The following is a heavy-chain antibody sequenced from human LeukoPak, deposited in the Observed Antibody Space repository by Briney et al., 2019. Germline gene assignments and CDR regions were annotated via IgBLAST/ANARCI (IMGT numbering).Heavy chain of an antibody. Sequence: GGSLRLSCAASGFTFSSYAMSWVRQALEKGLEWVSPISGSGGSTYYADSVKGRFTISRDNSKNTLYLQMNSLRAEDTAVYYCAKDRGFELLRSEDYWGQGTLVTVSS. CDR1: GFTFSSYA. CDR2: ISGSGGST. J-gene: IGHJ4*02. V-gene: IGHV3-23*01. D-gene: IGHD2-15*01. CDR3: AKDRGFELLRSEDY.